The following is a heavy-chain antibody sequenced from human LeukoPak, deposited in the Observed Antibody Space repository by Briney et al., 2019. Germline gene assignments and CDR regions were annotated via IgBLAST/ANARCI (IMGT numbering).Heavy chain of an antibody. V-gene: IGHV3-33*01. CDR2: IWYDGSNK. J-gene: IGHJ4*02. CDR3: ARDRLETPFDY. D-gene: IGHD1-1*01. Sequence: GGSLRLSCAASGFTFSSYGMHWVRQVPGKGLEWVAVIWYDGSNKYYADSVKGRFTISRDNSKNTLYLQMNSLRAEDTAVYYCARDRLETPFDYWGQGTLVTVSS. CDR1: GFTFSSYG.